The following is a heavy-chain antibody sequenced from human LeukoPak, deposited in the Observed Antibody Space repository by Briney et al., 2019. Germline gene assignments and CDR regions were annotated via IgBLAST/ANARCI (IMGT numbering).Heavy chain of an antibody. CDR1: GFTFSSYA. D-gene: IGHD5-18*01. J-gene: IGHJ4*02. CDR2: ISGSGGST. CDR3: AKQRGYSPKSGGPDY. V-gene: IGHV3-23*01. Sequence: HAGGSLRLSCAASGFTFSSYAMSWVRQAPGRGLEWVSAISGSGGSTYYADSVKGRFTISRDNSKNTLYLQMNSLRAEDTAVYYCAKQRGYSPKSGGPDYWGQGTLVTVSS.